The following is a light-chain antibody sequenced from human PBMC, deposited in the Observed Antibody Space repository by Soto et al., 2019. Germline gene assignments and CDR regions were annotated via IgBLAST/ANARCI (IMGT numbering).Light chain of an antibody. J-gene: IGLJ2*01. CDR3: EAWDSSLRAGV. V-gene: IGLV1-51*01. Sequence: QSVLTQPPSVSAAPGQKVTISCSGSTSNIGNSYVSWYQQLPGTVPKLLIYGDDKRPSGISDRFSGSKSGTSATLGITGLQPGDEGDYYCEAWDSSLRAGVFGGGTKLTVL. CDR2: GDD. CDR1: TSNIGNSY.